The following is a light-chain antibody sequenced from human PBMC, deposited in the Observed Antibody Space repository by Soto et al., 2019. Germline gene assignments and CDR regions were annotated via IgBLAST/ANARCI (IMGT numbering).Light chain of an antibody. CDR2: GNN. CDR3: QSYDSSLSAVV. V-gene: IGLV1-40*01. Sequence: QSVLTQPPSVYGSPGQRVTISCTGSRSNIGAGYDVQWYQQLPGTAPKLLIYGNIYGNNNRPSGVPERFSGSKSGTSGSLAITGLQPEDEADYYCQSYDSSLSAVVFGGWTKLTVL. J-gene: IGLJ2*01. CDR1: RSNIGAGYD.